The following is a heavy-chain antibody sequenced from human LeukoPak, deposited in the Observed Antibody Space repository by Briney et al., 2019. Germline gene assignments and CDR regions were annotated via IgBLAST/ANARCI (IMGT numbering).Heavy chain of an antibody. CDR1: GGSISSSSYY. V-gene: IGHV4-39*01. D-gene: IGHD3-10*01. Sequence: PSETLSLTCTVSGGSISSSSYYWGWIRQPQGKGLEWIGSIYYSGSTYYNPSLKSRVTISVDTSKNQFSLKLSSVTAADTAVYYCARGLDGSGSYYSYDAFDIWGQGTMVTVSS. J-gene: IGHJ3*02. CDR2: IYYSGST. CDR3: ARGLDGSGSYYSYDAFDI.